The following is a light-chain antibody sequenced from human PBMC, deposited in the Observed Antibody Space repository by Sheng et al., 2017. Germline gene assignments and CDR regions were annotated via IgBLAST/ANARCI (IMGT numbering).Light chain of an antibody. CDR1: SSDIGAA. J-gene: IGLJ1*01. V-gene: IGLV2-14*03. Sequence: QSALTQPASVSGSPGQSITISCTGSSSDIGAAVSWYQQHPGKAPKLIIYDVSNRPSGVSNRFSGSKSGNTASLTISGLQAEDEADYYCSSYTSSTTGVFGTGTKVTVL. CDR2: DVS. CDR3: SSYTSSTTGV.